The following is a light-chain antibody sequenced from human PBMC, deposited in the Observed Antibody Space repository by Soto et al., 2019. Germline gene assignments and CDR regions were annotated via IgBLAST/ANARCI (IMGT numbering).Light chain of an antibody. V-gene: IGLV1-44*01. J-gene: IGLJ2*01. CDR2: SNN. CDR3: AAWDDRLNGVV. Sequence: QSVLTQPPSASGTPGQRVTISCSGSSSNIGSNTVNWYQQLPGTAPKLPIYSNNQRPSGVPDRFSSSKSGTSASLAISGLQSEDEADYYCAAWDDRLNGVVFGGGTQLTVL. CDR1: SSNIGSNT.